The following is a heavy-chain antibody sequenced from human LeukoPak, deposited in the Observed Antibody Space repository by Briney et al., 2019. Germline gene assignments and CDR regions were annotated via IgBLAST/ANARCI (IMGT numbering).Heavy chain of an antibody. D-gene: IGHD6-19*01. Sequence: RAGGSLRLSCAASGFTFSSYGMHWVRQAPGKGLEWVAVIWYDGSNKYYADPVKGRFTISRDNSKNTLYLQMNSLRAEDTAVYYCAREKIAVAVGGPFDYWGQGTLVTVSS. CDR1: GFTFSSYG. J-gene: IGHJ4*02. CDR2: IWYDGSNK. V-gene: IGHV3-33*01. CDR3: AREKIAVAVGGPFDY.